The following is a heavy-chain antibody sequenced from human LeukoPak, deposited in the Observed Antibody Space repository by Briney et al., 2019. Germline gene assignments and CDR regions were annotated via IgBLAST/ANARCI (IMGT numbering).Heavy chain of an antibody. V-gene: IGHV4-34*01. CDR1: GGSFSGYY. CDR3: ARRGPRWYYYYMDV. CDR2: INHSGST. J-gene: IGHJ6*03. D-gene: IGHD3-10*01. Sequence: SETLSLTCAVYGGSFSGYYWSWIRQPPGKGLEWIGEINHSGSTNYNPSLKSRVTISVDTSKNQFSLKLSSVTAADTAVYYCARRGPRWYYYYMDVWGKGTTVTVSS.